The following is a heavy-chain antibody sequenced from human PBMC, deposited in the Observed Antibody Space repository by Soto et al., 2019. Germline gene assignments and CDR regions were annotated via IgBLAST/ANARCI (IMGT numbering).Heavy chain of an antibody. J-gene: IGHJ4*02. CDR3: ARGHRAFDY. V-gene: IGHV3-72*01. CDR2: IRNKANSYTT. Sequence: EVQLVESGGGLVQPGGSLRLSCAASGFTFSDHYMDWVRQAPGKGLEWVGRIRNKANSYTTEYAASVKGRFTISRDDSKNSLYLQMNSLKSEDTAVYYCARGHRAFDYWGQGTLVTVSS. CDR1: GFTFSDHY.